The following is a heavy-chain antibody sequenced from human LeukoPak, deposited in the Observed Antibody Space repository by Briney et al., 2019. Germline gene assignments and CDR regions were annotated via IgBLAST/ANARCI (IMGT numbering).Heavy chain of an antibody. Sequence: GGSLRLSCAASGFTVSSNYMRWVRQAPGKGLEWVSVIYSGGSTYYADSVKGRFTISRDNSKNTLYLQMNSLRAEDTAVYYCATPGYSSSWYPPHYYYYGMDVWGQGTTVTVSS. CDR2: IYSGGST. V-gene: IGHV3-66*04. CDR1: GFTVSSNY. D-gene: IGHD6-13*01. CDR3: ATPGYSSSWYPPHYYYYGMDV. J-gene: IGHJ6*01.